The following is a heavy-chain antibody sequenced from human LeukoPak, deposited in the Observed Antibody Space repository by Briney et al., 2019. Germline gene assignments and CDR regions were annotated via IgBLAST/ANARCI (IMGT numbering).Heavy chain of an antibody. V-gene: IGHV1-18*01. J-gene: IGHJ6*03. Sequence: ASVTLSFTSSGYTVTIDGISWGRLAPRQGRELLGWISAYNGNTNYAQKLQGRVTMTPDTSTSTAYMELRSLRSDDTALYYCARLQSYYYYYMDVWGKGTTVTVSS. CDR2: ISAYNGNT. CDR1: GYTVTIDG. CDR3: ARLQSYYYYYMDV. D-gene: IGHD4-11*01.